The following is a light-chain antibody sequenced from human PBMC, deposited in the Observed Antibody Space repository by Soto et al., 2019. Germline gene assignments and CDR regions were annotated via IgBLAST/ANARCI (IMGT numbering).Light chain of an antibody. CDR1: QSVSSY. J-gene: IGKJ4*01. CDR3: QQRSNWPPLT. Sequence: ELVLTQSPVALSLSSGERATLSCRASQSVSSYLAWYQQKPGQAPRLLIYDASNRATGIPARFSGSGSGTDFTLTISSLEPEDFAVYYCQQRSNWPPLTFGGGTKVEIK. CDR2: DAS. V-gene: IGKV3-11*01.